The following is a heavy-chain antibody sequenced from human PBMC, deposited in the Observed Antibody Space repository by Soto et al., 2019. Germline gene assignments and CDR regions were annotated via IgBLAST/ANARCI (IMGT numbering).Heavy chain of an antibody. CDR2: IYYSGST. D-gene: IGHD4-17*01. CDR1: GGSISSYY. V-gene: IGHV4-59*01. CDR3: ARLPPYGDYSEYYMDV. Sequence: SETLSLTCTVSGGSISSYYWSWIRQPPGKGLEWIGYIYYSGSTNYNPSLKSRVTISVDTSKNQFSLKLSSVTAADTAVYYCARLPPYGDYSEYYMDVWGKGTTVTVSS. J-gene: IGHJ6*03.